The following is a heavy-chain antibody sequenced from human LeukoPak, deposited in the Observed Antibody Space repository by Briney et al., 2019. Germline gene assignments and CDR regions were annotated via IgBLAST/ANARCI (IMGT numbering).Heavy chain of an antibody. CDR1: GFTFSSYE. CDR3: ARDYYDFWSGYYNGYYYGMDV. J-gene: IGHJ6*02. D-gene: IGHD3-3*01. CDR2: ISSSGSTI. Sequence: GGSLRLSCAASGFTFSSYEMNWVRQAPGKGLEWVSYISSSGSTIYYADSVKGRFTTSRGNAKNSLYLQMNSLRAEDTAVYYCARDYYDFWSGYYNGYYYGMDVWGQGTTVTVSS. V-gene: IGHV3-48*03.